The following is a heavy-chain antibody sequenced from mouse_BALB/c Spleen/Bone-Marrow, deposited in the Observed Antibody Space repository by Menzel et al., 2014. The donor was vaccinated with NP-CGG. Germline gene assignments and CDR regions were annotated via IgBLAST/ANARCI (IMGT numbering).Heavy chain of an antibody. CDR2: INPGSSTI. J-gene: IGHJ2*01. CDR1: GFDFSRYW. D-gene: IGHD2-3*01. CDR3: ARLGYYGYFDY. V-gene: IGHV4-1*02. Sequence: DVKLVESGGGLVQPGGSLKLSCAASGFDFSRYWMSWVRQAPGKGLEWIGEINPGSSTINYTPSLKDKFIISRDNAKNTLYLQMSKVRSEDTALYYCARLGYYGYFDYWGQGTTLTVSS.